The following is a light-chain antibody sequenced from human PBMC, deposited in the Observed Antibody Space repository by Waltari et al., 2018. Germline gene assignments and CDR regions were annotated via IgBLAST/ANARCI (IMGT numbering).Light chain of an antibody. J-gene: IGKJ1*01. V-gene: IGKV1-5*03. Sequence: DIQMTQSPSTLSASVVARVTITCRASQSISSWLAWYQQKPGKAPKLLIYKASSLESGVPSRFSGSGSGTEFTLTISSLQPDDFATYYCQQYNSYPETFGQGTKVEIK. CDR3: QQYNSYPET. CDR2: KAS. CDR1: QSISSW.